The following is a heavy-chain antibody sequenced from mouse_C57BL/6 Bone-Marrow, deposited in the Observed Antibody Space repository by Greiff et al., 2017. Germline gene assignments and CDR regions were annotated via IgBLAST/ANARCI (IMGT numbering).Heavy chain of an antibody. V-gene: IGHV1-50*01. CDR2: IDPSDSYT. CDR3: AIEGYPFYY. J-gene: IGHJ2*01. CDR1: GYTFTSYW. Sequence: VQLQESGAELVKPGASVKLSCKASGYTFTSYWMQWVKQRPGQGLEWIGEIDPSDSYTNYNQKFKGKATLTVDTSSSTAYMQLSSLTSEDSAVYYCAIEGYPFYYWGQGTTLTVSS.